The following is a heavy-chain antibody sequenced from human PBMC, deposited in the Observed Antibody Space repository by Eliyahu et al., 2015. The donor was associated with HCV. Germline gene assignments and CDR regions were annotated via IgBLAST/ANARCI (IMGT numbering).Heavy chain of an antibody. CDR1: GGTFSTYT. CDR3: AIEGGSSGPRWFDP. D-gene: IGHD6-19*01. V-gene: IGHV1-69*01. J-gene: IGHJ5*02. Sequence: QVQLVQSGAEVKKPGSSVKVSCKASGGTFSTYTISWVRQAPGQGLEWMGGINPMFGTPNYAQKLQGRVTNYRGESTSTVYMELRSLRFEDTAIYYCAIEGGSSGPRWFDPWGQGTLVTVSS. CDR2: INPMFGTP.